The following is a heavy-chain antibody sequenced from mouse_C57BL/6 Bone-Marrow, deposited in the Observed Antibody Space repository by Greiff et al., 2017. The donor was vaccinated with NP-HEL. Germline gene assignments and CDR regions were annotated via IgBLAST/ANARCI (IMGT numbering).Heavy chain of an antibody. CDR3: TKMVTTGGQN. D-gene: IGHD2-2*01. V-gene: IGHV14-4*01. CDR2: IDPENGDT. Sequence: EVQLQQSGAELVRPGASVKLSCTASGFNIKDDYMHWVKQRPEQGLEWIGWIDPENGDTEYASKFQGKATITADTSSNTAYLQLSSLTSEDTAVYYCTKMVTTGGQNWGQGTLVTVSA. CDR1: GFNIKDDY. J-gene: IGHJ3*01.